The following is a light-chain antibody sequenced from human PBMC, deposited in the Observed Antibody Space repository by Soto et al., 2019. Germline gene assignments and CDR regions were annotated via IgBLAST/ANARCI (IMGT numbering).Light chain of an antibody. CDR1: QTGSYSY. CDR2: GVS. CDR3: QQYNNWS. Sequence: IVLTQSPGTLSLSPGGTATLSCRASQTGSYSYLAWYQQKSGQAPRLLIYGVSTRATGIPDRFSGSGSGTEFTLTISSLQSEDFAVYYCQQYNNWSFGQGTRLEIK. J-gene: IGKJ5*01. V-gene: IGKV3D-15*01.